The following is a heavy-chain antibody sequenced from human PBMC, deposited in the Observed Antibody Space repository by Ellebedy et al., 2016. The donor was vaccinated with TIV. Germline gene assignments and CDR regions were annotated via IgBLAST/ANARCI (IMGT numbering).Heavy chain of an antibody. J-gene: IGHJ5*02. CDR1: GGSVSSGSYY. Sequence: SETLSLTXTVSGGSVSSGSYYWGWIRQPPGKGLEWIGSIYYSGSTYYNPSLKSRVTISVDTSKNQFSLKLSSVTAADTAVYYCARHGVIVVVVARDFWFDPWGQGTLVTVSS. D-gene: IGHD2-15*01. CDR2: IYYSGST. V-gene: IGHV4-39*01. CDR3: ARHGVIVVVVARDFWFDP.